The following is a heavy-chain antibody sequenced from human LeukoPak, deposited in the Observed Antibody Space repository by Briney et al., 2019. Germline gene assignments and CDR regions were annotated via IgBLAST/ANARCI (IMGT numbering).Heavy chain of an antibody. CDR2: IIPIFGTA. CDR1: GGTFSSYA. D-gene: IGHD2-2*02. CDR3: ARGTYCSSTSCYTGTLDY. J-gene: IGHJ4*02. V-gene: IGHV1-69*13. Sequence: ASVKVSCKASGGTFSSYAISWVRQAPGQGLEWMGGIIPIFGTANYAQKFQGRVTITADESTSTAYMELSSLRSEDTAVYYCARGTYCSSTSCYTGTLDYWGQGTLVTVSS.